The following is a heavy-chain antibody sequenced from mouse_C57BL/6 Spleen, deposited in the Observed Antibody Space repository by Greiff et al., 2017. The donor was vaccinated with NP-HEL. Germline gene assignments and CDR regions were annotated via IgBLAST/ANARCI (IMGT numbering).Heavy chain of an antibody. V-gene: IGHV1-61*01. CDR2: IYPSDSET. CDR3: ARNYYGSSYYFDD. Sequence: QVQLQQPGAELVRPGSSVKLSCKASGYTFTSYWMDWVKQRPGQGLEWIGNIYPSDSETHYNQKFKDKATLTVDKSSSTAYMQLSSLTSEDSAVYDCARNYYGSSYYFDDWGQGTTLTVSS. D-gene: IGHD1-1*01. J-gene: IGHJ2*01. CDR1: GYTFTSYW.